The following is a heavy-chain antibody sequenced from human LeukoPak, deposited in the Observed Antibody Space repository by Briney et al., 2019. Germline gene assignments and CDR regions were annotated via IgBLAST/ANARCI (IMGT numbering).Heavy chain of an antibody. Sequence: ASVKVSCKASGGTFSSYAISWVRQAPGQGLEWMGGIIPIFGTANYAQKFQGRVTITTDESTSTAYMELSSLRSEDTAVYYCAQGGRGDYYYYMDVWGKGTTVTVSS. CDR3: AQGGRGDYYYYMDV. V-gene: IGHV1-69*05. CDR1: GGTFSSYA. CDR2: IIPIFGTA. D-gene: IGHD3-10*01. J-gene: IGHJ6*03.